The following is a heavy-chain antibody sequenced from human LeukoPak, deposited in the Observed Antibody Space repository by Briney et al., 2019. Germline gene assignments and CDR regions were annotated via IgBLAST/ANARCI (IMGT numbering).Heavy chain of an antibody. CDR3: ARARYYSSSWPHFDY. CDR2: IDPSDSYT. V-gene: IGHV5-10-1*01. J-gene: IGHJ4*02. Sequence: GESLKISCKGSGYSFTSYWISWVRQMPGKGLEWMGRIDPSDSYTNYSPSFQGHVTISADKSISTAYLQWSSPKASDTAMYYCARARYYSSSWPHFDYWGQGTLVTVSS. CDR1: GYSFTSYW. D-gene: IGHD6-13*01.